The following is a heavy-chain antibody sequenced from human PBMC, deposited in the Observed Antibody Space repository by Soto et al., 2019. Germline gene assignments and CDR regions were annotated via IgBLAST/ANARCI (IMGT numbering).Heavy chain of an antibody. CDR1: GFTFSSYA. D-gene: IGHD6-19*01. Sequence: QVQLVESGGGVVQPGRSLRLSCAASGFTFSSYAMHWVRQAPGKGLEWVAVISYDGSNKYYADSVKGRFTISRDNSKNTLCLQMYSLRAEDTAVYYCARDKSPYSSGWHNRHFDYWGQGTLVTVSS. V-gene: IGHV3-30-3*01. CDR3: ARDKSPYSSGWHNRHFDY. J-gene: IGHJ4*02. CDR2: ISYDGSNK.